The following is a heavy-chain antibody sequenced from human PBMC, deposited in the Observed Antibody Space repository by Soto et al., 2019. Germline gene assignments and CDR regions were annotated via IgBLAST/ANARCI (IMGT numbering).Heavy chain of an antibody. J-gene: IGHJ6*02. CDR2: ISGSGGST. V-gene: IGHV3-23*01. CDR1: GFTFSSFA. D-gene: IGHD1-26*01. Sequence: GGSLRLSCAASGFTFSSFAMNWVHQAPGKGLEWVSGISGSGGSTYYADSVKGRFTISRDNSKDTLYLLMNSLRADDTAVYHCAKVVGKWEPYYGMDVWGQGTTVTVSS. CDR3: AKVVGKWEPYYGMDV.